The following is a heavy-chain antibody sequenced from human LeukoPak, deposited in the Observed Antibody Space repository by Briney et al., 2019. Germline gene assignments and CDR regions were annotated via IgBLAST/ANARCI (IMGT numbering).Heavy chain of an antibody. CDR2: IYYSGST. Sequence: SETLSLTCTVSGGSISSGGYYWSWIRQHPGKGLEWIGYIYYSGSTYYNPSLKSRVTISVDTSKNQFSLKPSSVTAADTAVYYCARGGAYSSGWYVEGYYYYGMDVWGKGTTVTVSS. V-gene: IGHV4-31*03. CDR3: ARGGAYSSGWYVEGYYYYGMDV. J-gene: IGHJ6*04. D-gene: IGHD6-19*01. CDR1: GGSISSGGYY.